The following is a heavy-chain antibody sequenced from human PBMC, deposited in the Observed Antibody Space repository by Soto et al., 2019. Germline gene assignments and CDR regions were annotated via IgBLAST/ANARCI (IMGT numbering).Heavy chain of an antibody. V-gene: IGHV5-51*01. CDR1: GYSFTSYW. Sequence: PGESLKSSCKGSGYSFTSYWIGWVRQMPGKGLEWMGIIYPGDSDTRYSPSFQGQVTISADKSISTAYLQWSSLKASDTAMYYCARHKGTYSSGWYVGYYYYGMDVWGQGTTVTVSS. D-gene: IGHD6-19*01. CDR2: IYPGDSDT. CDR3: ARHKGTYSSGWYVGYYYYGMDV. J-gene: IGHJ6*02.